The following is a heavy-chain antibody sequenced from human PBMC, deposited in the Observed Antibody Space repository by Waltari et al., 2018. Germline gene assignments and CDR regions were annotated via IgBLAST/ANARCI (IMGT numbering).Heavy chain of an antibody. CDR3: ARGLTVWLGNVFDI. J-gene: IGHJ3*02. CDR1: GYTFTSYY. D-gene: IGHD3-16*01. V-gene: IGHV1-46*01. Sequence: QVQLVQSGAEVKKPGASVKVSCKASGYTFTSYYMHWVRQAPGQGLAWMGLSNPSGGRKGYAQKFQGRVTMTRDTSTSTVYMELGSLRSEDTAVYYCARGLTVWLGNVFDIWGKGTMVTVSS. CDR2: SNPSGGRK.